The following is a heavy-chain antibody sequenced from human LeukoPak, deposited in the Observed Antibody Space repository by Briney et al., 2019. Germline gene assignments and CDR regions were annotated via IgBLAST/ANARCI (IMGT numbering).Heavy chain of an antibody. Sequence: GGSLRLSCAASGFTFSGSAMHWVRQASGKGLEWVGRIRSKANSYATAYAASVKGRFTISRDVSKNTAYLQMNSLKTEDTAVYYCTRLDVYYYDADVDVWGKGTTVTVSS. V-gene: IGHV3-73*01. J-gene: IGHJ6*04. CDR1: GFTFSGSA. CDR2: IRSKANSYAT. D-gene: IGHD3-22*01. CDR3: TRLDVYYYDADVDV.